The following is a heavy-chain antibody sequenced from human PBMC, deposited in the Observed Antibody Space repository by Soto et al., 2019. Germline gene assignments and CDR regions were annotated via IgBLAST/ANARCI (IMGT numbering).Heavy chain of an antibody. CDR1: GFTFSSYA. V-gene: IGHV3-23*01. CDR2: ISGSGGST. Sequence: EVQLLESGGGLVQPGGSLRLSCAASGFTFSSYAMSWVRQAPGKGLEWVSAISGSGGSTYYADSVKGRFTISRDNSKNTLYLQMNSLRAEDTAVYYCAKGDTLGFGELYSLNFDYWGQGTLVTVSS. CDR3: AKGDTLGFGELYSLNFDY. J-gene: IGHJ4*02. D-gene: IGHD3-10*01.